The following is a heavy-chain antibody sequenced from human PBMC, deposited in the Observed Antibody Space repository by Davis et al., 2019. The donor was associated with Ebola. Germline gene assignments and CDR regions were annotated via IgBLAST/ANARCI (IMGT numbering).Heavy chain of an antibody. CDR3: TRDFDWDGGY. Sequence: GGSLRLSCAVSGFTFNNAWMSWVRQAPGKGLEWVAVISYDGSNKYYADSVKGRFTISRDNSKNTLYLQMNSLRAEDTAVYYCTRDFDWDGGYWGQGTLVTVSP. V-gene: IGHV3-30*03. J-gene: IGHJ4*02. CDR1: GFTFNNAW. CDR2: ISYDGSNK. D-gene: IGHD3-16*01.